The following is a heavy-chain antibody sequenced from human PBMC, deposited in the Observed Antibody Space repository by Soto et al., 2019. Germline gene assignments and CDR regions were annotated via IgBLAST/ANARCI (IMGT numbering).Heavy chain of an antibody. CDR2: ISYDGSNK. J-gene: IGHJ6*02. Sequence: GGSLRLSCAASGFTFSSYGMHWVRQAPGKGLEWVAVISYDGSNKYYADSVKGRFTISRDNSKNTLYLQMNSLRAEDTAVYYCAKDFIRIQLWFYYGMDVWGQGTTVTVSS. CDR1: GFTFSSYG. D-gene: IGHD5-18*01. V-gene: IGHV3-30*18. CDR3: AKDFIRIQLWFYYGMDV.